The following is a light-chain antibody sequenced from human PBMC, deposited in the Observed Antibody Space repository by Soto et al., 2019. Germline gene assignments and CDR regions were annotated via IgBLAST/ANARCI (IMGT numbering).Light chain of an antibody. J-gene: IGKJ1*01. CDR2: AAS. V-gene: IGKV1-8*01. CDR1: QGISSY. CDR3: QQYYSYPRT. Sequence: AIRMTQSPSSLSASTGDRVTITCRASQGISSYLAWYQQKPGKAPKLLIYAASTLQSGVPSRFSGSGSGTDFTLPIRCLPAEDFATYFCQQYYSYPRTFGQGTKVEIK.